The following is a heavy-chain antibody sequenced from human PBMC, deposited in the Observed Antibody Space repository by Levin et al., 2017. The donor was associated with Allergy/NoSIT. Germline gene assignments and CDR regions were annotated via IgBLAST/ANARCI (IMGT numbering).Heavy chain of an antibody. CDR3: AREPYYYDTPYYFDY. Sequence: GESLKISCAASGFTFSSYGMHWVRQAPGKGLEWVAVIWYDGSNKYYADSVKGRFTISRDNSKNTLYLQMNSLRAEDTAVYYCAREPYYYDTPYYFDYWGQGTLVTVSS. V-gene: IGHV3-33*01. CDR2: IWYDGSNK. CDR1: GFTFSSYG. J-gene: IGHJ4*02. D-gene: IGHD3-22*01.